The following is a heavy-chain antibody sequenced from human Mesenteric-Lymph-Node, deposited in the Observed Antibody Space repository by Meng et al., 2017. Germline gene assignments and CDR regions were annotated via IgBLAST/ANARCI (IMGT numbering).Heavy chain of an antibody. CDR2: INSDGSST. J-gene: IGHJ4*02. Sequence: VRLVGAGGGLVQPGGSLSLSWAASGFTFSSYGMHWVRQAPGKGLVWVSRINSDGSSTSYADSMKGQFTISRDNAKNTLYLQMNSLRAEDTAVYYCARDSISSSSWYVDGDYWGQGTLVTVSS. CDR3: ARDSISSSSWYVDGDY. D-gene: IGHD6-13*01. V-gene: IGHV3/OR16-13*01. CDR1: GFTFSSYG.